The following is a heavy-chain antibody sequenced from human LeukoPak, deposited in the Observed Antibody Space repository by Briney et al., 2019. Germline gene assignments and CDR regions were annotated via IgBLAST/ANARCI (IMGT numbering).Heavy chain of an antibody. D-gene: IGHD2-2*01. Sequence: GGSLRLSCAASGFTFDDYAMHWVRQAPGKGLEWVSGISWNSGSIGYADSVKGRFTISRDNAKNSLYLQMNSLRAEDTALYYCAKDQCSSTSCCNSGAFDIWGQGTMVTVSS. CDR2: ISWNSGSI. CDR1: GFTFDDYA. J-gene: IGHJ3*02. V-gene: IGHV3-9*01. CDR3: AKDQCSSTSCCNSGAFDI.